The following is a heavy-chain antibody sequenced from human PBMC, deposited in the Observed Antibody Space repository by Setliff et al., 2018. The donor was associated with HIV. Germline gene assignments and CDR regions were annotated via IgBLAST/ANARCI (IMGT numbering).Heavy chain of an antibody. V-gene: IGHV3-21*01. CDR3: ARDDGGYTFGVFFDY. CDR2: ISSNGYYI. Sequence: GGSLRLSCAASGFTFSNYGMHWVRQAPGKGLEWVSSISSNGYYIYYADSVKGRFTISRDNAKNSLYLQLNSLRAEDTAIYFCARDDGGYTFGVFFDYWGRGTPVTVSS. CDR1: GFTFSNYG. D-gene: IGHD5-18*01. J-gene: IGHJ4*02.